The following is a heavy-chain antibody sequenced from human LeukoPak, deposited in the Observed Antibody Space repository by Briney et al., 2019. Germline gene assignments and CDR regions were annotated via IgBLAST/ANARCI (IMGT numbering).Heavy chain of an antibody. CDR2: IYTSGST. CDR3: ARGASYDSDDAFDI. D-gene: IGHD3-3*01. CDR1: GGSINSGNYY. J-gene: IGHJ3*02. Sequence: PSETLSLTCTVSGGSINSGNYYWSWIRQPAGKGLEWIGRIYTSGSTNSHPSLRTRVTISVDTSRNQFSLKLSSVTAADTAVYYCARGASYDSDDAFDIWGQGTVVTVSS. V-gene: IGHV4-61*02.